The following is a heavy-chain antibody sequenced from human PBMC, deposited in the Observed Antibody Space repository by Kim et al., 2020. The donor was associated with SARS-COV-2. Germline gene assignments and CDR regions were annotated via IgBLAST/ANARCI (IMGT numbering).Heavy chain of an antibody. D-gene: IGHD5-12*01. Sequence: GGSLRLSCAASGFTVSSNYMSWVRQAPGKGLEWVSVIYSGGSTYYADSVKGRFTISRDNSKNTLYLQMNSLRAEDTAVYYCARDSGSDSSDYWGQGTLVTVSS. CDR3: ARDSGSDSSDY. J-gene: IGHJ4*02. CDR2: IYSGGST. V-gene: IGHV3-53*01. CDR1: GFTVSSNY.